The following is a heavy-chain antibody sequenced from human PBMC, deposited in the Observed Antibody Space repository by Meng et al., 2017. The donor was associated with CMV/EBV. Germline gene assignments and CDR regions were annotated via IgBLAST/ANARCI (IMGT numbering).Heavy chain of an antibody. Sequence: GESLKISCAASGFTFSSYAMHCVRQAPGKGLEWVAVISYDGSNKYYADSVKGRFTISRDNSKNTLYLQMNSLRAEDTAVYYCARYSRYCSSTSCQTSYYYYYGMDVWGQGTTVTVSS. CDR1: GFTFSSYA. V-gene: IGHV3-30-3*01. D-gene: IGHD2-2*01. CDR2: ISYDGSNK. CDR3: ARYSRYCSSTSCQTSYYYYYGMDV. J-gene: IGHJ6*02.